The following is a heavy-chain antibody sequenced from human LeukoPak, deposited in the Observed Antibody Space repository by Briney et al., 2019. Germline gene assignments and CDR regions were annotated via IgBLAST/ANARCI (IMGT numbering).Heavy chain of an antibody. V-gene: IGHV4-59*01. CDR3: ARRVVDSRWYFEV. J-gene: IGHJ2*01. Sequence: SETLSLTCTVSGGSISSYYWSWIRQPPGKGLEWIGNIYYSGSTNYNPSLKSRVTISVDTSKNQFSLELRSLTAADTAVYYCARRVVDSRWYFEVWGRGTLITVSS. CDR1: GGSISSYY. CDR2: IYYSGST. D-gene: IGHD3-22*01.